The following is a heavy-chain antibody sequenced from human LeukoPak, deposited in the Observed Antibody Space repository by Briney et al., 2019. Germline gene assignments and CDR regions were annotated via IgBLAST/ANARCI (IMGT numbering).Heavy chain of an antibody. CDR2: INPNSGGT. Sequence: ASVKVSCKASGYTFTSYAMHWVRQAPGQGLEWMGWINPNSGGTNYAQKFQGRVTMTRDTSISTAYMELSRLRSDDTAVYYCARDKFSIAVADNGYYFDYWGQGTLVTVSS. D-gene: IGHD6-19*01. CDR3: ARDKFSIAVADNGYYFDY. CDR1: GYTFTSYA. V-gene: IGHV1-2*02. J-gene: IGHJ4*02.